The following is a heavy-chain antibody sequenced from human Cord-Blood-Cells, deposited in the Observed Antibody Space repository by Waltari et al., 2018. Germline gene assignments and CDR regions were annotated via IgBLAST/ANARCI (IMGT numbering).Heavy chain of an antibody. J-gene: IGHJ3*02. CDR3: ATTRYCSSTSCYAFDI. V-gene: IGHV1-24*01. D-gene: IGHD2-2*01. CDR1: GSTLTDVS. Sequence: QVQLVQSGAEVKRPGASVKVSCKVSGSTLTDVSLHWVRQVPGKGREWMGGFDPEDGETIYAQKFHGRVTMTEDTSTDTAYMELSSLGSGDTAVYYCATTRYCSSTSCYAFDIWGQGTMVTVSS. CDR2: FDPEDGET.